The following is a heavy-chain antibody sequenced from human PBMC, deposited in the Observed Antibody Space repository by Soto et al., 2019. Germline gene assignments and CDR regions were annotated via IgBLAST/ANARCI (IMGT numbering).Heavy chain of an antibody. CDR3: ARHAYDSSGYYLTPQAFDI. Sequence: SERMSRTFTVSGDSIMRGDYSWCCLRRPPGKGLEWIGYIYYSGSTYYNPSLKSRVTISVDTSKNQFSLKLSSVTAADTAVYYCARHAYDSSGYYLTPQAFDIWGQGTMVT. D-gene: IGHD3-22*01. V-gene: IGHV4-30-4*01. CDR2: IYYSGST. J-gene: IGHJ3*02. CDR1: GDSIMRGDYS.